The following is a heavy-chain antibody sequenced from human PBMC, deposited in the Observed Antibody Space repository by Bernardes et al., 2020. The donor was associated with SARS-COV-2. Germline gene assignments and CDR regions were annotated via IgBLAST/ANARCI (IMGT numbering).Heavy chain of an antibody. Sequence: ASVKVSCKASGYTFTSYAMNWVRQAPGQGLEWMGWINTNTGNPTYAQGFTGRFVFSLDTSVSTAYLQISSLKAEDTAVYYCASELFDYGDYSLDYWGQGTLVTVSS. CDR1: GYTFTSYA. CDR2: INTNTGNP. J-gene: IGHJ4*02. V-gene: IGHV7-4-1*02. D-gene: IGHD4-17*01. CDR3: ASELFDYGDYSLDY.